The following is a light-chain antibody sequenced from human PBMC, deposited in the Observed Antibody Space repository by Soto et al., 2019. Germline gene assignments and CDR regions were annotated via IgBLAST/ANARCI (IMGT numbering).Light chain of an antibody. CDR1: QSISSSY. CDR3: QQYDSLPPGFT. Sequence: EIVLTQSPGTLSLSPGERATLSCRASQSISSSYLAWYQQKPGQAPRLLIYGASSRATGIPDRFSGSGSGTDFTLTISRLEAEDFALYYCQQYDSLPPGFTFGPGTKVDIK. CDR2: GAS. V-gene: IGKV3-20*01. J-gene: IGKJ3*01.